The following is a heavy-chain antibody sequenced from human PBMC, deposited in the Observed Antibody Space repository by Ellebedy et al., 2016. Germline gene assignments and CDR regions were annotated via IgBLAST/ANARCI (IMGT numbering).Heavy chain of an antibody. Sequence: SETLSLTCTVSGGSISSRGYYWGWIRQPPGKGLEWIGSDTYYNPSLKSRVTLSAETSKNQFSLVMRSVTAADTAVYYCARLTLWFGKVDYWGQGTLVTVSS. V-gene: IGHV4-61*05. D-gene: IGHD3-10*01. CDR2: DT. CDR1: GGSISSRGYY. J-gene: IGHJ4*02. CDR3: ARLTLWFGKVDY.